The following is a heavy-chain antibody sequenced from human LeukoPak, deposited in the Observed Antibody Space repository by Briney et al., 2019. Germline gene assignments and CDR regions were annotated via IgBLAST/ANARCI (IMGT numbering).Heavy chain of an antibody. CDR1: GGTFSSYA. Sequence: ASVKVSCQASGGTFSSYAISWVRQAPGQGLEWMGGIIPIFGTANYAQKFQGRVTITADESTSTAYMELSSLRSEDTAVYYCASTYCGGDCYSGWFDPWGQGTLVTVSS. J-gene: IGHJ5*02. CDR2: IIPIFGTA. CDR3: ASTYCGGDCYSGWFDP. D-gene: IGHD2-21*02. V-gene: IGHV1-69*13.